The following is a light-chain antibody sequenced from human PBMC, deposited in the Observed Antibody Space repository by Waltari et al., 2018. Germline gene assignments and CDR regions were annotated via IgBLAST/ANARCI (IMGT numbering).Light chain of an antibody. J-gene: IGKJ1*01. CDR3: QHYVRLPAT. CDR2: GAS. CDR1: QSVSRS. V-gene: IGKV3-20*01. Sequence: IVLTQSPGTPTLSPGERATLPCRASQSVSRSLAWYQQKPGQAPKLLIYGASTRATGIPDMFTGSGSGTDFSLTISSLEPEDFAIYFCQHYVRLPATFGQGTKVEIK.